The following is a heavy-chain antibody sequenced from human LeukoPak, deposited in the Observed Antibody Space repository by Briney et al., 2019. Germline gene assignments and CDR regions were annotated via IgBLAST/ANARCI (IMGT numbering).Heavy chain of an antibody. V-gene: IGHV3-11*03. CDR2: SSSRRFT. Sequence: GGSLRLSCAASGFTVTNYNMSWIRQAPGKGLEWVAFSSSRRFTNYPDSVKGRFTISRDNAKNTLYLQMKSLRADDTAGYYCARRWELQVGAFDVWGQGAMVTVS. D-gene: IGHD1-26*01. CDR1: GFTVTNYN. J-gene: IGHJ3*01. CDR3: ARRWELQVGAFDV.